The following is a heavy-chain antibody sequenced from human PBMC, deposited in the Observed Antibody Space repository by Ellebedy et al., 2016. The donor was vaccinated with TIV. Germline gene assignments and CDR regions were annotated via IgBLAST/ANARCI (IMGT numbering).Heavy chain of an antibody. V-gene: IGHV4-59*08. J-gene: IGHJ4*02. CDR1: GDSIHNGY. D-gene: IGHD6-19*01. CDR2: IYYNVIT. Sequence: SETLSLTCTVSGDSIHNGYWSWIRQTPGKGLEWIGFIYYNVITNYNPSLKSRVSMSVDTSTNQFSLKMTSVTAADTAVYYCARRLYRSASGYWLDTFDFWGRGTLVTVSS. CDR3: ARRLYRSASGYWLDTFDF.